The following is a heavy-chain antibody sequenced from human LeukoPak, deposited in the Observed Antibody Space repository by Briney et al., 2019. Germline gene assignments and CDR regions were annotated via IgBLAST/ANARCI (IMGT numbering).Heavy chain of an antibody. CDR1: GGSFSGYY. CDR3: ARVNLGRYDILTGYFPYYYYMDV. CDR2: INHSGST. V-gene: IGHV4-34*01. Sequence: SETLSLTCAVYGGSFSGYYWSWIRQPPGKGLEWIGEINHSGSTNYNPSLKSRVTISVDTSKNQFSLKLSSVTAADTAVYYCARVNLGRYDILTGYFPYYYYMDVWGKGTTVTISS. D-gene: IGHD3-9*01. J-gene: IGHJ6*03.